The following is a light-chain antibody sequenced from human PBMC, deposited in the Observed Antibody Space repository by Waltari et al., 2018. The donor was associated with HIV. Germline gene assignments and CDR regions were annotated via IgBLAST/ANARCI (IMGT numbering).Light chain of an antibody. J-gene: IGLJ1*01. CDR1: SSDVGGYIY. CDR2: EVS. CDR3: SSYTPSTTYYV. Sequence: QSALTQPASVSGSPGQSITISCTGTSSDVGGYIYVSWYQQHPGKAPKLMIYEVSNRPSGVSYRYSGSKSGNTASLTISGLQAEDEADYFCSSYTPSTTYYVFGTGTRITVL. V-gene: IGLV2-14*01.